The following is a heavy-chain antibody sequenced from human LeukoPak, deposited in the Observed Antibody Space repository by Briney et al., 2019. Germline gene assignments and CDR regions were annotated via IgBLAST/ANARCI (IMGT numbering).Heavy chain of an antibody. CDR3: ARSTVTTWGHWFDP. V-gene: IGHV4-4*07. CDR1: GDSISRYY. Sequence: KASETLSLTCTVSGDSISRYYWSWIRQPAGKGLEWIGRVSTGGSTNYNPSLKSRVTISVDTSKNQFSLKLSSVTAADTAVYYCARSTVTTWGHWFDPWGQGTLVTVSS. J-gene: IGHJ5*02. CDR2: VSTGGST. D-gene: IGHD4-17*01.